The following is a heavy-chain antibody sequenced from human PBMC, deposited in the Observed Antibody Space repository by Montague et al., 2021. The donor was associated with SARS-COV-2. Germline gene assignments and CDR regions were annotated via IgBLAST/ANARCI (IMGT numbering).Heavy chain of an antibody. CDR2: ISSSSSFR. V-gene: IGHV3-11*05. J-gene: IGHJ4*02. D-gene: IGHD3-3*01. CDR1: VFTFSDYY. CDR3: GRARITFFGVVIGPLDY. Sequence: SRRISCAASVFTFSDYYMSWIRQAPGKGLEWVSYISSSSSFRNYSDSLKVRFTISRDNAKNSLYLQMNSLRAEDTAVYFCGRARITFFGVVIGPLDYWGQGTLVTASS.